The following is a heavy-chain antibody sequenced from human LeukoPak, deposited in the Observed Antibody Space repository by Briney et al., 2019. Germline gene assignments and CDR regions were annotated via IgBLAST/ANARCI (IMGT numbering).Heavy chain of an antibody. CDR1: GGSISSSNYY. J-gene: IGHJ6*03. D-gene: IGHD2-15*01. Sequence: PSETLSLTCTVSGGSISSSNYYWGWIRQPPGKGLEWIGTIYYSGTTYYNPSLESRVTISEDTSKNQFSLMLTSVTAADTAVYYCARQISDYYYYYMDVWGKGTTVTVSS. CDR2: IYYSGTT. V-gene: IGHV4-39*01. CDR3: ARQISDYYYYYMDV.